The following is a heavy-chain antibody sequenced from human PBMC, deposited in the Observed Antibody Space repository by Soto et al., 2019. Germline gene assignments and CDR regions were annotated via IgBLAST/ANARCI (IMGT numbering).Heavy chain of an antibody. CDR2: IIPIFGTA. CDR3: ARDRDTAMVTAYYYGMDV. V-gene: IGHV1-69*01. D-gene: IGHD5-18*01. J-gene: IGHJ6*02. Sequence: QVQLVQSGAEVKKPGSSVKVSCKASGGNFSSYAISWVRQAPGQGLEWMGGIIPIFGTANYDQKFQGRVTITADEATSTAYMELSSLSSEDTAVYYCARDRDTAMVTAYYYGMDVWGQGTTVTVAS. CDR1: GGNFSSYA.